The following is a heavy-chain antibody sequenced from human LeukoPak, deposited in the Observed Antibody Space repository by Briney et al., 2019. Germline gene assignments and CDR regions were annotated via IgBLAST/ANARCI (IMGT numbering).Heavy chain of an antibody. CDR1: GYTFSSYA. D-gene: IGHD6-13*01. Sequence: GASVKVSCKASGYTFSSYAISWVRQAPGQGLEWMGWISTNTGNPTYAQGFTGRFVFSLDTSVRTAYLQISSLKTEDTAVYYCARGLGYSSSWYRGAGSWFDPWGQGTLVTVSS. CDR2: ISTNTGNP. V-gene: IGHV7-4-1*02. CDR3: ARGLGYSSSWYRGAGSWFDP. J-gene: IGHJ5*02.